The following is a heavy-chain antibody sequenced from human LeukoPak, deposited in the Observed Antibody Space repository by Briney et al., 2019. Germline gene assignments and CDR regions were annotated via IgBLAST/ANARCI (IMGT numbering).Heavy chain of an antibody. J-gene: IGHJ5*02. Sequence: ASVKVSCKASGYTFTSYAMHWVRQAPGQRLEWMGWINAGNGNTKYSQKFQGRVTFISDTSANTAYMVLSRLRAEDTAVYYCARAGYSSPRGWFDPWDQGTLVTVSS. V-gene: IGHV1-3*01. D-gene: IGHD2-15*01. CDR1: GYTFTSYA. CDR2: INAGNGNT. CDR3: ARAGYSSPRGWFDP.